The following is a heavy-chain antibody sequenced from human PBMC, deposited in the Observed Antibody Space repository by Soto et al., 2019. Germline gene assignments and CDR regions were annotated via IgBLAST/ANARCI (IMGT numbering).Heavy chain of an antibody. D-gene: IGHD6-19*01. V-gene: IGHV4-59*01. CDR3: ASTKKWLAFDY. CDR2: FYNSGNT. Sequence: QVQLQESGPGLVKPSETLSLTCTVSGDSISNYYWTWIRQPPGKGLEWIGCFYNSGNTNYNPSLKSRVTISVDTSNNQCSLRVNSVTAAETAEYYCASTKKWLAFDYWGQGGLVTVSS. J-gene: IGHJ4*02. CDR1: GDSISNYY.